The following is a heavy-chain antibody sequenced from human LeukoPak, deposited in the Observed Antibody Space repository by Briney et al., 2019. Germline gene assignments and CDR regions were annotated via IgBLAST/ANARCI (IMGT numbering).Heavy chain of an antibody. V-gene: IGHV4-38-2*02. Sequence: SETLSLTCTVSGYSISSGYYWGWIRQPPGKGLEWIGSIYHSGSTSYNPSLKSRVTISVDTSKNQFSLKLSSVTAADTAVYYCARSVLYYYDSSGYARDYYYMDVWGKGTTVTVSS. CDR3: ARSVLYYYDSSGYARDYYYMDV. J-gene: IGHJ6*03. D-gene: IGHD3-22*01. CDR2: IYHSGST. CDR1: GYSISSGYY.